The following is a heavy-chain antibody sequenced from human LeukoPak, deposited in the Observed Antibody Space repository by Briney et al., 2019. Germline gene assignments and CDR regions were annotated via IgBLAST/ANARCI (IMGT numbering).Heavy chain of an antibody. CDR1: GYTFTGYY. CDR3: ARDLDSSGYYYVFQY. J-gene: IGHJ4*02. D-gene: IGHD3-22*01. V-gene: IGHV1-2*02. CDR2: MNPNSGGT. Sequence: ASVKVSCKASGYTFTGYYIHWVRQAPGQGLEWMGWMNPNSGGTKFAQRFQGRVTMTRGTSITTAYLELRGLESDDAAVYYCARDLDSSGYYYVFQYWGQGTLVTVSS.